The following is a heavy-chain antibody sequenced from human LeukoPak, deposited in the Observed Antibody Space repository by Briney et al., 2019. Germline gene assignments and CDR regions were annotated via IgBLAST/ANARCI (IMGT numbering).Heavy chain of an antibody. Sequence: PSETLSLTCTVSGGSISSYYWSWIRQPPGKGLEWIGYIYYSGSTNYNPSLKSRVTMSVDTSKNQFSLKLSSVTAADTAVYYCARGPEEVAYYDFWSGYSSWYYGMDVWGQGTTVTVSS. J-gene: IGHJ6*02. CDR2: IYYSGST. CDR1: GGSISSYY. CDR3: ARGPEEVAYYDFWSGYSSWYYGMDV. V-gene: IGHV4-59*01. D-gene: IGHD3-3*01.